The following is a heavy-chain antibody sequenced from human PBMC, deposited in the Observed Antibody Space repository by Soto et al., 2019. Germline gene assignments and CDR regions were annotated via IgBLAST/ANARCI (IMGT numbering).Heavy chain of an antibody. CDR1: GFTFSSYA. V-gene: IGHV3-23*01. D-gene: IGHD6-13*01. CDR2: ISGSGGST. Sequence: GGSLRLSCAASGFTFSSYAMSWVRQAPGKGLEWVSAISGSGGSTYYADSVKGRFTISRDNSKNTLYLQMNSLRAEDTAVYYCATPPFATAAGTIDRTFDYWGQGTLV. J-gene: IGHJ4*02. CDR3: ATPPFATAAGTIDRTFDY.